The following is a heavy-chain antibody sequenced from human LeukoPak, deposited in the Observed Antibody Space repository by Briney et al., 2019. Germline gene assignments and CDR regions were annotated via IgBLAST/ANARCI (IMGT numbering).Heavy chain of an antibody. CDR2: ISRDGTNI. J-gene: IGHJ4*02. D-gene: IGHD3-16*01. V-gene: IGHV3-74*01. Sequence: PGGSLTLSCAASGFSFRSSWMHWVRQAPGRGPVWVSRISRDGTNIRYADSVRGRFTVSRDNAKNTLYLQMNSLRVEDSAVYYCARDWGGSGPTSHDYWGQGTLVTVSS. CDR1: GFSFRSSW. CDR3: ARDWGGSGPTSHDY.